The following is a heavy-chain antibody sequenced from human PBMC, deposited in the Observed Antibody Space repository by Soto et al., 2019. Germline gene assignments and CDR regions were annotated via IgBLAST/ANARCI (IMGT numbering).Heavy chain of an antibody. CDR2: IYYSGST. CDR1: GGSISSGGYY. V-gene: IGHV4-31*03. J-gene: IGHJ5*02. Sequence: QVQLQESGPGLVKPSQTLSLTCTVSGGSISSGGYYWSWIRQHPGKGLEWIGYIYYSGSTYYNPSLKSRVTISVDTSKNQFSRKLSSVTAADTAVYYCARESVSDYGDYGGWFDPWGQGTLVTVSS. CDR3: ARESVSDYGDYGGWFDP. D-gene: IGHD4-17*01.